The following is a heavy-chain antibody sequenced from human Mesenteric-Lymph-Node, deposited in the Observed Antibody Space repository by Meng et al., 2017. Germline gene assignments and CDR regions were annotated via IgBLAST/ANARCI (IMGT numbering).Heavy chain of an antibody. J-gene: IGHJ5*01. CDR2: IYYSGST. Sequence: QADLQGSDPRRVKPSRPLSLTCTVSGGSICSVGFYLSWIRQHPGKCLEWIGYIYYSGSTYYNPSLRSRVTISVDTSKNQFSLKLSSVTAADTAVYYCARGQRSYSGSYPEWFDYWGQGTLVTVSS. CDR1: GGSICSVGFY. D-gene: IGHD1-26*01. CDR3: ARGQRSYSGSYPEWFDY. V-gene: IGHV4-30-4*08.